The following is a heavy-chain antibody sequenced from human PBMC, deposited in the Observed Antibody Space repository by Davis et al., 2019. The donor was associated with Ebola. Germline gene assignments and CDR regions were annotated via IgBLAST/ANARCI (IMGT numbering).Heavy chain of an antibody. CDR3: ARGGGAAPGTSSGANFDY. V-gene: IGHV4-59*01. D-gene: IGHD6-13*01. CDR2: IDYTGST. Sequence: SETLSLTCTVSGGSISNYHWSWIRQPPGKGLEWIGYIDYTGSTNYNPSLQSRVTISVDTSKNQFSLKVSSVTTADTAMYFCARGGGAAPGTSSGANFDYWGQGTLVTVSS. J-gene: IGHJ4*02. CDR1: GGSISNYH.